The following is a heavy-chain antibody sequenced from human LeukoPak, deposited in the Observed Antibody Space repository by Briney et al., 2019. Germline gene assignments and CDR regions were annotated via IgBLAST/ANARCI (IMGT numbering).Heavy chain of an antibody. Sequence: ASVKVSCKTSGYTFTVYAINWVRQAPGQGLEWMGWISTDTGNPTYVQDFTGRFVFSLDTSVTTAYLQISSLKAEDTAVYYCARDLTMVRRLSYYWGQGTLVTVSS. J-gene: IGHJ4*02. CDR2: ISTDTGNP. V-gene: IGHV7-4-1*02. D-gene: IGHD3-10*01. CDR3: ARDLTMVRRLSYY. CDR1: GYTFTVYA.